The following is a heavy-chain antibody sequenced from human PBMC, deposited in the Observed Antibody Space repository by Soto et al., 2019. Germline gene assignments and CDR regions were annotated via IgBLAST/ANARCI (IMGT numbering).Heavy chain of an antibody. CDR2: IYYSGST. CDR1: GGSISSYY. J-gene: IGHJ4*02. CDR3: ARRRYYDSSGYYSEGFDY. D-gene: IGHD3-22*01. V-gene: IGHV4-59*08. Sequence: SETLCLTCTVSGGSISSYYWSWIRQPPGKGLEWIGYIYYSGSTNYNPSLKSRVTISVDTSKNQFSLKLSSVTAADTAVYYCARRRYYDSSGYYSEGFDYWGQGTLVTVSS.